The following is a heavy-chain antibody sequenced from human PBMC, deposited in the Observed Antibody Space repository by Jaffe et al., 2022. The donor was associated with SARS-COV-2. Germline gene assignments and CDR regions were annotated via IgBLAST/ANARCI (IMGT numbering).Heavy chain of an antibody. CDR3: AKDRGSSWYIFAH. D-gene: IGHD6-13*01. CDR1: GFTFDEYA. V-gene: IGHV3-9*01. CDR2: INWNSGSI. J-gene: IGHJ5*02. Sequence: EVQLVESGGGLVQPGRSLRLSCVGFGFTFDEYAMHWVRQAPGKGLEWVSGINWNSGSIGYADSVKGRFTISRDNAKNSLYLQMNSLRAEDTALYYCAKDRGSSWYIFAHWGQGTLVTVSS.